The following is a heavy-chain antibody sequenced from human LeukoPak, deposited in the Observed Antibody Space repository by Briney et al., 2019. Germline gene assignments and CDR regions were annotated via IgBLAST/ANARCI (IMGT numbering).Heavy chain of an antibody. V-gene: IGHV4-30-4*01. CDR1: GGSISSGHHY. CDR2: IYYSGST. D-gene: IGHD1-14*01. J-gene: IGHJ5*02. CDR3: ARGVGLRYNNSGFDP. Sequence: SETLSLTCTVSGGSISSGHHYWSWIRQPPGKGLEWIGNIYYSGSTHYNPPLKSRVTISVDTSKNQFSLKLSSVTAADTAIYYCARGVGLRYNNSGFDPWGQGTLVTVSS.